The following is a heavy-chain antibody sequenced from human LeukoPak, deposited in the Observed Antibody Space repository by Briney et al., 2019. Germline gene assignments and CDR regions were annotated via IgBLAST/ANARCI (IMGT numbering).Heavy chain of an antibody. Sequence: ASAKVSCKASGYTFTSYGISWVRQAPGQGLEWMAWISVYNGDTNYAQSLQGRVIMTTDTSTSTAYMELRSLTSDDTAVYFCARTPDYGDYIQNFDYWGQGTVATVSS. CDR2: ISVYNGDT. V-gene: IGHV1-18*01. J-gene: IGHJ4*02. CDR1: GYTFTSYG. D-gene: IGHD4-17*01. CDR3: ARTPDYGDYIQNFDY.